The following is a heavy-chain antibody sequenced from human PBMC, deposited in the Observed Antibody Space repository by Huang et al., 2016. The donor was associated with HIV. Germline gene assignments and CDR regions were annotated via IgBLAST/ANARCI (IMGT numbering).Heavy chain of an antibody. Sequence: QVQLVQSGPEVKKPGASVKVSCKTSAYTFTTYGINWVRQAPGQGLEWMGWINTYNGNTNYAQNLQGRVTMTADTSTSTAYMELRSLRSDDTAIYYCARDRIWSDGSGYCDYWGQGTLVTVSS. CDR1: AYTFTTYG. CDR3: ARDRIWSDGSGYCDY. V-gene: IGHV1-18*01. D-gene: IGHD3-22*01. J-gene: IGHJ4*02. CDR2: INTYNGNT.